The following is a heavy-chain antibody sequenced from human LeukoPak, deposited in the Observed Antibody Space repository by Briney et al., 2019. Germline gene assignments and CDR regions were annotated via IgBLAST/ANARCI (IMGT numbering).Heavy chain of an antibody. CDR2: INHSGST. CDR1: GGSFSGYY. D-gene: IGHD6-19*01. J-gene: IGHJ4*02. Sequence: SETLSLTCAVYGGSFSGYYWSWIRQPPGKGLEWIGEINHSGSTNYNPSLKSRVTISVDTPKNQFSLKLSSVTAADTAVYYCATRIAVALSFDYWGQGTLVTVSS. V-gene: IGHV4-34*01. CDR3: ATRIAVALSFDY.